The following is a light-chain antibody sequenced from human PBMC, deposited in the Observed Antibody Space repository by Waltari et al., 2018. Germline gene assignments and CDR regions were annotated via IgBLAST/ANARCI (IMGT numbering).Light chain of an antibody. CDR1: NIESRS. V-gene: IGLV3-21*04. J-gene: IGLJ2*01. CDR2: YET. CDR3: QVWDGDTDQLV. Sequence: SYVLTQPPSVSLAPGKTARITCGGDNIESRSVHWYQQKPGQAPLLVIYYETDRPSGIPGRVSAATSENAATLTISRGEAGDEADYYCQVWDGDTDQLVFGGGTKLTVL.